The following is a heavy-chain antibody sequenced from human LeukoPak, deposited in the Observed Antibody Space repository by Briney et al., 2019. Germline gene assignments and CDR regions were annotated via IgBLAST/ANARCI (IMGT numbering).Heavy chain of an antibody. CDR1: GGSFSGYY. Sequence: SETLSLTCAVYGGSFSGYYWSWIRQPPGKGLEWIGEINHSGSTNYNPSLKSRVTISVDASKNQFSLKLNSVTAADTAVYYCASRRVDIVATASAFDYWGQGTLVTVSS. J-gene: IGHJ4*02. CDR3: ASRRVDIVATASAFDY. V-gene: IGHV4-34*01. D-gene: IGHD5-12*01. CDR2: INHSGST.